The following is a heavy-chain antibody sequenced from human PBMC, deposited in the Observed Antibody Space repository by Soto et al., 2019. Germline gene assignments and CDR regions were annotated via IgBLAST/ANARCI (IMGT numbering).Heavy chain of an antibody. V-gene: IGHV3-23*01. D-gene: IGHD3-16*02. Sequence: GGSLRLSCAASGFTFSSDAMSWVRQAPGKGLEWVSAISGSGGSTYYADSVKGRFTISRDNSKNTLYLQMNSLRAEDTAVYYCATHVWGSYRYTDFDYWGQGTLVTVSS. J-gene: IGHJ4*02. CDR3: ATHVWGSYRYTDFDY. CDR1: GFTFSSDA. CDR2: ISGSGGST.